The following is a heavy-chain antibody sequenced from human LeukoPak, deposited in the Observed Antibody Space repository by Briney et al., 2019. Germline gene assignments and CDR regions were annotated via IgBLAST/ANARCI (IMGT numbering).Heavy chain of an antibody. D-gene: IGHD4-11*01. CDR2: ISSSGSTI. CDR1: GFTFSDYY. V-gene: IGHV3-11*04. Sequence: GGSLRLSCAASGFTFSDYYMSWLRQAPGKGLEWVSYISSSGSTIYYADSVKGRFTISRDNAKNSLYLQMNSLRAEDTAVYYCARVKRTTVTYSYYMDVWGKGTTVTVSS. CDR3: ARVKRTTVTYSYYMDV. J-gene: IGHJ6*03.